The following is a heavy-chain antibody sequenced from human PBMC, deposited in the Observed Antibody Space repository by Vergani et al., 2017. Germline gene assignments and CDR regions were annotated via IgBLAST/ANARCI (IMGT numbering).Heavy chain of an antibody. J-gene: IGHJ4*02. CDR3: AKDEAYSSGWYWNY. CDR2: IWYDGSNK. Sequence: QLQLVESGGGVVQPGRSLRLSCAASGFTFSSYGMHWVRQAPGKGLEWVAVIWYDGSNKYYADSVKGRFTISRDNSKNTLYLQMNSLRAEDTAVYYCAKDEAYSSGWYWNYWGQGTLVTVSS. D-gene: IGHD6-19*01. V-gene: IGHV3-33*06. CDR1: GFTFSSYG.